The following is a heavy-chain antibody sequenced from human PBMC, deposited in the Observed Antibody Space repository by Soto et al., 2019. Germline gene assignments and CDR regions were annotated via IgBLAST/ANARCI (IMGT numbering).Heavy chain of an antibody. CDR1: GFTFSSYA. J-gene: IGHJ4*02. Sequence: GGSLRLSCAASGFTFSSYAMHWVRQAPGKGLEWVAVISYDGSNKYYADSVKGRFTISRDNSKNTLYLQMNSLRAEDTAVYYCARDLIAARVYWGQGTLVTVSS. CDR3: ARDLIAARVY. V-gene: IGHV3-30-3*01. CDR2: ISYDGSNK. D-gene: IGHD6-6*01.